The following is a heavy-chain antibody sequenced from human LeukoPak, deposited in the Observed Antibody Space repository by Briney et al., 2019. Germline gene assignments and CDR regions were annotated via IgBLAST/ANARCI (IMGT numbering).Heavy chain of an antibody. Sequence: SGPTLVNPTETLTLTCTFSGLSLSTREVAVGWIRQPPGKALEWLALVYWNDDTRYSPSLKSRLTVTKDTSKGQAVFTMTNMDPVDTGTYYCALQVASRDYWGQGTLVTVSS. J-gene: IGHJ4*02. CDR3: ALQVASRDY. CDR2: VYWNDDT. CDR1: GLSLSTREVA. V-gene: IGHV2-5*01.